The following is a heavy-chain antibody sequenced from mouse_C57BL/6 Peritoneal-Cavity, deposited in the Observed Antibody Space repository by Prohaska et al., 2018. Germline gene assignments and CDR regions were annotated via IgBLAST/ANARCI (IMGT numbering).Heavy chain of an antibody. CDR2: IDPSDSET. J-gene: IGHJ2*01. V-gene: IGHV1-52*01. CDR3: ARSGPYYSNYESYFDY. D-gene: IGHD2-5*01. Sequence: VKLRPIQGLEWIGNIDPSDSETHYNQKFKDKATLTVDKSSSTAYMQLSSLTSEDSAVYYCARSGPYYSNYESYFDYWGQGTTLTVSS.